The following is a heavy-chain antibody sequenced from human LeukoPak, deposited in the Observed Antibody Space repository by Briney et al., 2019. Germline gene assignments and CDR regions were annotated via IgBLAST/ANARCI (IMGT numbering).Heavy chain of an antibody. V-gene: IGHV4-34*01. CDR1: GGSFSGYY. CDR3: AVAAAGTLFDP. D-gene: IGHD6-13*01. CDR2: INHSGST. J-gene: IGHJ5*02. Sequence: SETLSLTCAVYGGSFSGYYWSWIRQPPGKGLEWIGEINHSGSTNYNPSLKSRVTISVDTSKNQFPLKLSSVTAADTAVYYCAVAAAGTLFDPWGQGTLVTVSS.